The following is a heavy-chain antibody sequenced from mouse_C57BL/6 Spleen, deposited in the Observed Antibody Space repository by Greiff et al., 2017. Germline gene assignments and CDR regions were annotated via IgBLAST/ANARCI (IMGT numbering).Heavy chain of an antibody. J-gene: IGHJ3*01. CDR1: GYAFSSSW. CDR2: IYPGDGDT. Sequence: VQLQQSGPELVKPGASVKISCKASGYAFSSSWMNWVKQRPGKGLEWIGRIYPGDGDTNYNGKFKGKATLTADKSSSTAYMQLSSLTSEDSAVYVCARSGYGSSSAWFAYWGQGTLVTVSA. CDR3: ARSGYGSSSAWFAY. V-gene: IGHV1-82*01. D-gene: IGHD1-1*01.